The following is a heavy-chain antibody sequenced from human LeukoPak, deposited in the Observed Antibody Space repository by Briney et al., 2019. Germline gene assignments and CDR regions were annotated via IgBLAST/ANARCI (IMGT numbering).Heavy chain of an antibody. V-gene: IGHV3-21*01. CDR1: GFTFSSYS. CDR2: ISSSSRYI. Sequence: GGSLRLSCAASGFTFSSYSMNWVRQAPGKGLEWVSSISSSSRYIFYADSVKGPFTISRDNAKNSLYLQMNSLRAEDTAVYYCARVGINAFDILGQGTMVTVSS. J-gene: IGHJ3*02. CDR3: ARVGINAFDI. D-gene: IGHD3-3*02.